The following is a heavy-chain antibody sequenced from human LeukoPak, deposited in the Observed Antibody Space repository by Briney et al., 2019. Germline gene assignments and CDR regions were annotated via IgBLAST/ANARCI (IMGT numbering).Heavy chain of an antibody. J-gene: IGHJ3*02. D-gene: IGHD4-17*01. CDR2: ISYDGSNK. CDR3: ARAISDYDASDI. Sequence: GRSLRLSCVASGFTFKSYGMHWVRQAPGKGLEWVAVISYDGSNKYYADSVKGRFTISRDNSKNSLYLQMNSLRAEDTAVYYCARAISDYDASDIWGQGTMVTVSS. V-gene: IGHV3-33*05. CDR1: GFTFKSYG.